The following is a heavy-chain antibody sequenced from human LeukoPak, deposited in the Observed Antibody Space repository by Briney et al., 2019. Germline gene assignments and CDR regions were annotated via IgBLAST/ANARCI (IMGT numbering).Heavy chain of an antibody. J-gene: IGHJ4*02. D-gene: IGHD3-10*01. CDR2: ISGSGGST. V-gene: IGHV3-23*01. CDR1: GFTFSSYA. CDR3: AKAYDYYGSGVFDY. Sequence: GGSLRLSCAASGFTFSSYAMSWVRQAPGKGLEWVPAISGSGGSTYYADSVKGRFTISRDNSKNTLYLQMNGLRAEDTAVYYCAKAYDYYGSGVFDYWGQGTLVTVSS.